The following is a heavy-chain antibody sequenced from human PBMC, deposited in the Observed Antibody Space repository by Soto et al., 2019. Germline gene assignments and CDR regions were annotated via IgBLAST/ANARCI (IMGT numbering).Heavy chain of an antibody. D-gene: IGHD3-22*01. CDR1: GYTFTSYG. J-gene: IGHJ6*02. V-gene: IGHV1-18*01. Sequence: ASVKVSCKASGYTFTSYGISWVRQAPGQGLEWMGWISACNGNTNYAQKLQGRVTMTTDTSTSTAYMELRSLRSDDTAVYYCARSIVDSSGYYLRPSYYYYYGMDVWGQGTTVTVSS. CDR2: ISACNGNT. CDR3: ARSIVDSSGYYLRPSYYYYYGMDV.